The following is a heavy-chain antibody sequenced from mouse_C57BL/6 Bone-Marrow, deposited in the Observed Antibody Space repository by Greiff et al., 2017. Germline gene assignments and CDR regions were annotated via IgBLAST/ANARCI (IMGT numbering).Heavy chain of an antibody. V-gene: IGHV14-4*01. CDR2: IDPENGDT. CDR1: GFNIKDDY. D-gene: IGHD2-5*01. CDR3: TTTYSNEGY. J-gene: IGHJ2*01. Sequence: VHVKQSGAELVRPGASVKLSCTASGFNIKDDYMHWVKQRPEQGLEWIGWIDPENGDTEYASKFQGKATITADTSSNTAYLQLSSLTSEDTAVYYCTTTYSNEGYWGQGTTLTVSS.